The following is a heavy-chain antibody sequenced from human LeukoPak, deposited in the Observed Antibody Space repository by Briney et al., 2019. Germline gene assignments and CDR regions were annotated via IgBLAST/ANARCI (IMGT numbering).Heavy chain of an antibody. CDR1: GFTFDDYA. J-gene: IGHJ6*02. V-gene: IGHV3-43*02. CDR3: ARVGQWLVPPYYYYYGMDV. Sequence: GGSLRLSCAASGFTFDDYAMHWVRQAPGKGLEWVSLISGDGGSTYYADSVKGRFTISRDNSKNSLYLQMNSLRTEDTALYYCARVGQWLVPPYYYYYGMDVWGQGTTVTVSS. CDR2: ISGDGGST. D-gene: IGHD6-19*01.